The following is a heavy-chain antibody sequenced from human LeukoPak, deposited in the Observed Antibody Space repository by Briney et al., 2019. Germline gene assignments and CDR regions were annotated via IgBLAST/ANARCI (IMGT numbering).Heavy chain of an antibody. V-gene: IGHV3-23*01. CDR3: AIMHPYYDGSGYWVQ. CDR1: GFTFGSYA. D-gene: IGHD3-22*01. Sequence: GGSLRLSCAASGFTFGSYAMSWVRQAPGKGLEWVSGISTSGGSSSCADSVKGRFTISRDNPRNTLYMEMNSLRPEDTALYYCAIMHPYYDGSGYWVQWGQGTLVTVSS. CDR2: ISTSGGSS. J-gene: IGHJ4*02.